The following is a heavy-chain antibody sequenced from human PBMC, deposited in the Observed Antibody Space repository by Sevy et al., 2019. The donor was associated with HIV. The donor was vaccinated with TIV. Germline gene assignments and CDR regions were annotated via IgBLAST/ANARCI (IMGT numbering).Heavy chain of an antibody. J-gene: IGHJ4*02. CDR3: SRDRRNYAGQYFDY. Sequence: GSLRLSCSVSGFTFSDYYMSWIRQAPGKRLEGVSDISSGSTYTKYADSVKGRFTISRDNAKNSLYLQMNSLRVEDTAVYYCSRDRRNYAGQYFDYWGQGTLVTVSS. V-gene: IGHV3-11*06. CDR2: ISSGSTYT. CDR1: GFTFSDYY. D-gene: IGHD1-7*01.